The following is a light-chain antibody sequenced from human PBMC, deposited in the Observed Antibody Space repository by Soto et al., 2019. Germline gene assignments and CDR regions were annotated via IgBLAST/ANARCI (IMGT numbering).Light chain of an antibody. V-gene: IGKV1-5*01. CDR1: QSIGGW. J-gene: IGKJ1*01. CDR2: DAS. CDR3: QQYRNWPRT. Sequence: DVQMTQSPSTLSASVGDRVTISCRASQSIGGWLAWYQQKPGKAPRLLIYDASSLQSGVPSRFSGSASGTEFTLTINNLQSEDFAVYYCQQYRNWPRTFGQGTKVDIK.